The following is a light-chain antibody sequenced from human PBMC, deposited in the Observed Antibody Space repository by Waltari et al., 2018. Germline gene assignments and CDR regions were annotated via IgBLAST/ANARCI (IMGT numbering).Light chain of an antibody. V-gene: IGKV1-33*01. CDR3: QQYDSRTLFT. Sequence: DIEMTQSPSSLSASVGEKVTITCRASQDISNHLSRFQQKPGKAPKLLIYDVSKLETGGASRFSGGGSRADFSLIINDVQPEDVSTYYCQQYDSRTLFTFGQGTRLE. CDR2: DVS. J-gene: IGKJ5*01. CDR1: QDISNH.